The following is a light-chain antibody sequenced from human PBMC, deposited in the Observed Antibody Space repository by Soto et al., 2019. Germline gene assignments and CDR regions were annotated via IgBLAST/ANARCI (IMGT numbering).Light chain of an antibody. J-gene: IGLJ2*01. V-gene: IGLV2-11*01. CDR3: CSYAGSYNLV. CDR2: DVN. CDR1: SSDVGGYHY. Sequence: QSALTQPRSVSGSPGQSVTLSCTGTSSDVGGYHYVSWYQHHPGKAPKIIIYDVNKRPSGVPDRFSGSKSGKTDSLTISGLQTEDEADYYCCSYAGSYNLVFGGGTKVTVL.